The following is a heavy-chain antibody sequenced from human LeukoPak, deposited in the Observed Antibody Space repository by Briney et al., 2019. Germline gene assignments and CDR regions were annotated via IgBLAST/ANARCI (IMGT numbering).Heavy chain of an antibody. CDR3: AGGAVNSAFLDY. J-gene: IGHJ4*02. CDR1: GFTVSSNF. CDR2: IYSGGTT. D-gene: IGHD1-26*01. V-gene: IGHV3-53*01. Sequence: PGGSLRLSCAASGFTVSSNFMSWVRQAPGKGLEWVSVIYSGGTTYYADSVKGRFTISRDNSKNTLYLQMNSLRAEDTAVYYCAGGAVNSAFLDYWGQGTLVTVSS.